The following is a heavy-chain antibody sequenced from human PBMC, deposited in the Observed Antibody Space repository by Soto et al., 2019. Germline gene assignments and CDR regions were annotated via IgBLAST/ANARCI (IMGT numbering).Heavy chain of an antibody. J-gene: IGHJ6*02. CDR1: GFSFSDNY. CDR3: AREGGKQYDYFFGLDV. V-gene: IGHV3-11*06. D-gene: IGHD1-1*01. CDR2: IGSSSSYT. Sequence: QVQLVESGGGLVKPGGSLRLSCAASGFSFSDNYMSWNRQAPGKGLEFVSYIGSSSSYTSYADSVKGRFTISRDNAKNSLYLQMNNLRAEDTAVYYCAREGGKQYDYFFGLDVWGQGTTVTVSS.